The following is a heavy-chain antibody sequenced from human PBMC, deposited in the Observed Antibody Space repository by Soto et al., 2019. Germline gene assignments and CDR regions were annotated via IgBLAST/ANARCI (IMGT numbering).Heavy chain of an antibody. CDR1: GGSISSGGYY. CDR3: ARRYGSSFDY. J-gene: IGHJ4*02. Sequence: SETLSLTCTVSGGSISSGGYYWSWIRQHPGRGLEWIGYIHYSGSTTYNPSLKSRLSISVDTSKNHFSLKLTSVTAADTAVYYCARRYGSSFDYWGQGTPVTVSS. D-gene: IGHD3-16*01. V-gene: IGHV4-31*03. CDR2: IHYSGST.